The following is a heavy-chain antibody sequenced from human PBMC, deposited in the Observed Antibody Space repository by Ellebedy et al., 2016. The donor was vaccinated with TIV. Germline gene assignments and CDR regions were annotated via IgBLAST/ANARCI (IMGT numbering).Heavy chain of an antibody. CDR3: ATTVTTDAFDV. J-gene: IGHJ3*01. CDR2: VYPGDSDA. Sequence: EESLKISCKGSGYSFNTYWIAWVRQMPGKGLEWMGIVYPGDSDARYSPSFQGQVTISADKSINTAYLQWSSLKASDTAIYYCATTVTTDAFDVWGQGTMVTVAS. D-gene: IGHD4-17*01. CDR1: GYSFNTYW. V-gene: IGHV5-51*01.